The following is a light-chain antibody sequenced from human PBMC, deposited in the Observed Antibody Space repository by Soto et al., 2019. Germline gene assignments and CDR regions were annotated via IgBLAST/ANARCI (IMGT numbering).Light chain of an antibody. CDR2: GVS. CDR3: SSYTSSSTLV. Sequence: QSLLTQPACVSVSPGESITISCTGTSSDVGGYNYVSWYQQHPGKAPKLMIYGVSNRPSGVSNRFSGSKSGNTASLTISGLQAEDEADYYCSSYTSSSTLVFGGGTKVTVL. J-gene: IGLJ2*01. CDR1: SSDVGGYNY. V-gene: IGLV2-14*01.